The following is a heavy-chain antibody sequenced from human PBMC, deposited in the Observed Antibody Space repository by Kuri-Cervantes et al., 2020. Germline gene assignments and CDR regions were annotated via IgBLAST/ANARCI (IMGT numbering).Heavy chain of an antibody. Sequence: SETLSLTCTISGGSISGNYWSWIRQPPGKGLEWIGHIYSSGSTSYNLSLKSRVTISIDTSKDQFSLKLTSVTAADTAVYYCARVNYVVVITSAVYFQHWGQGTLVTVSS. D-gene: IGHD3-22*01. J-gene: IGHJ1*01. CDR3: ARVNYVVVITSAVYFQH. V-gene: IGHV4-59*01. CDR2: IYSSGST. CDR1: GGSISGNY.